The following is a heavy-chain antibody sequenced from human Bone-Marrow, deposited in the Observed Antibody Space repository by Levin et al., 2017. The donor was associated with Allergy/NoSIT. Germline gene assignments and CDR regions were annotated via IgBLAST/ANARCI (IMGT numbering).Heavy chain of an antibody. Sequence: ASVKVSCKASGGTFSSYAISWVRQAPGQGLEWMGGIIPIFGTANYAQKFQGRVTITADESTSTAYMELSSLRSEDTAVYYCARSLYYGSGSYYNPHYYDYGMDVWGQGTTVTVSS. CDR3: ARSLYYGSGSYYNPHYYDYGMDV. D-gene: IGHD3-10*01. J-gene: IGHJ6*02. CDR1: GGTFSSYA. V-gene: IGHV1-69*13. CDR2: IIPIFGTA.